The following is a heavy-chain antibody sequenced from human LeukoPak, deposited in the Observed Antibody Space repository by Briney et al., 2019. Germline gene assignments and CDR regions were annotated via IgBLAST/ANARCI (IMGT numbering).Heavy chain of an antibody. CDR2: ITSRSSSI. Sequence: GGSLRLSCAASGFTFSNYNMNWVRQAPGKGLEWVSYITSRSSSIYYVDSVKGRFTISRDNAQNSLYLQMNSLRDEDTAVYYCARDSRFGKLLIPYFDYWGQGTLVTVSS. D-gene: IGHD3-10*01. CDR3: ARDSRFGKLLIPYFDY. V-gene: IGHV3-48*02. J-gene: IGHJ4*02. CDR1: GFTFSNYN.